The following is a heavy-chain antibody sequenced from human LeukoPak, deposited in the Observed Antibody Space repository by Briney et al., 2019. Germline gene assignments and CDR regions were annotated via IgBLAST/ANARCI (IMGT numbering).Heavy chain of an antibody. Sequence: PGGSLRLSCAASGFTFSSYAMHWVRQAPGKGLEWVAVISYDGSNKYYADSVKGRFTISRDNSKNTLYLQMNNLRVEDTAVYYCARQEAAAARDWFDSWGQGTLVTVSS. CDR1: GFTFSSYA. D-gene: IGHD6-13*01. CDR2: ISYDGSNK. V-gene: IGHV3-30-3*01. J-gene: IGHJ5*01. CDR3: ARQEAAAARDWFDS.